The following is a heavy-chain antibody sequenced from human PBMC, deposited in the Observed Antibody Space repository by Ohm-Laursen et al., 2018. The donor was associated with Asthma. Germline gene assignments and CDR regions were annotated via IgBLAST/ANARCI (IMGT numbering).Heavy chain of an antibody. Sequence: ASVKVSCKASGYTFTGYYMHWVRQAPGQGLERMGWINPNSGGTNYAQKFQGWVTMTRDTSISTAYMELSRLRSDDTAVYYCAREDIVATIGLDYWGQGTLVTVSS. CDR1: GYTFTGYY. CDR3: AREDIVATIGLDY. J-gene: IGHJ4*02. V-gene: IGHV1-2*04. D-gene: IGHD5-12*01. CDR2: INPNSGGT.